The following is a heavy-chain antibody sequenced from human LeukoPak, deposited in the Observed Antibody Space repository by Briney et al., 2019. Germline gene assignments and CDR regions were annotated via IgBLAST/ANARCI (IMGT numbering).Heavy chain of an antibody. D-gene: IGHD2-15*01. V-gene: IGHV3-23*01. J-gene: IGHJ4*02. Sequence: GGSLRLSCAASGFTFSSYAMSWVRQAPGKGLEWVSAISGSGGSTYYADSVKGRFTISRDNSKNTLYLQMNSLKTEDTAVYYCTTRYCSGGSCSYWGQGTLVTVSS. CDR1: GFTFSSYA. CDR3: TTRYCSGGSCSY. CDR2: ISGSGGST.